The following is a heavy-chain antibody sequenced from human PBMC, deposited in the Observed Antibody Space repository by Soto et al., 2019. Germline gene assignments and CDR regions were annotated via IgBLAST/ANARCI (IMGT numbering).Heavy chain of an antibody. J-gene: IGHJ4*02. CDR2: INAGNGNT. CDR1: GYTFTNYA. V-gene: IGHV1-3*01. Sequence: GASVKVSCKASGYTFTNYAVYWVRQAPGQRLEWTGWINAGNGNTKHSQKFQGRVTFTRDTSASTTYMEVSSLGSEDTAVYYCARSSGSYPHGYFDYWGQGTLVTVSS. D-gene: IGHD1-26*01. CDR3: ARSSGSYPHGYFDY.